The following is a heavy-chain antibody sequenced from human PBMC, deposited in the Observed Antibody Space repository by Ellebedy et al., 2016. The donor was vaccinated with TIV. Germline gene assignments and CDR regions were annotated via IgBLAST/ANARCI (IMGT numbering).Heavy chain of an antibody. Sequence: GGSLRLSCAASGFTFSDYSLNWVRQATGKGLEWVSSISGTRNYIYYADSVRGRFTISRDNSRNSLFLEMSSLRSEDTAVYYCSGHSGYTYRNTPFDHWGQGTLVTVSS. CDR1: GFTFSDYS. CDR2: ISGTRNYI. V-gene: IGHV3-21*04. J-gene: IGHJ4*02. D-gene: IGHD5-18*01. CDR3: SGHSGYTYRNTPFDH.